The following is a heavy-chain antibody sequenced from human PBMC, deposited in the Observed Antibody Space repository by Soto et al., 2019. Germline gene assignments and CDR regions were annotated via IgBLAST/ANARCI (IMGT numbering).Heavy chain of an antibody. V-gene: IGHV4-30-4*01. CDR3: ARDHRFTIFGVVTSRWFDP. Sequence: SETLSLTCTVSGGSISSGDYYWSWIRQPPGKGLEWIGYIYYSGSTYYNPPLKSRVTISVDTSKNQFSLKLSSVTAADTAVYYCARDHRFTIFGVVTSRWFDPWGQGTLVTRLL. CDR1: GGSISSGDYY. J-gene: IGHJ5*02. CDR2: IYYSGST. D-gene: IGHD3-3*01.